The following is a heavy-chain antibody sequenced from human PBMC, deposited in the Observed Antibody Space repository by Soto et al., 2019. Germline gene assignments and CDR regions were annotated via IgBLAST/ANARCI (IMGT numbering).Heavy chain of an antibody. D-gene: IGHD3-22*01. V-gene: IGHV4-31*03. CDR1: GASISSDDHY. CDR2: IFDSGSS. J-gene: IGHJ4*02. Sequence: QVQLQESGPGLVKPSQTLSLTCSVSGASISSDDHYWAWIRQSPGRGLEWMGYIFDSGSSFYNPSLKGRIAMSLETCTSEFCRRLTSGTAADAAVYYGAILDIRAYYSNQERYYFDFWGQGTLVTVSS. CDR3: AILDIRAYYSNQERYYFDF.